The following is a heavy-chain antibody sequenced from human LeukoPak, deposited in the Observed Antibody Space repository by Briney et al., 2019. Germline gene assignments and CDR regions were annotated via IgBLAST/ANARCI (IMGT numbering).Heavy chain of an antibody. CDR2: IDSDGSST. Sequence: PGGSLRLSCAASGFTFSSYWMHWVRQAPGKGLVWVSRIDSDGSSTSYVDSVKGRFTISRDNAKNTLYLQMNSLRAEDTAAYYCARERGSGYSYYFDYWGQGTLVTVSS. J-gene: IGHJ4*02. D-gene: IGHD3-22*01. CDR1: GFTFSSYW. V-gene: IGHV3-74*01. CDR3: ARERGSGYSYYFDY.